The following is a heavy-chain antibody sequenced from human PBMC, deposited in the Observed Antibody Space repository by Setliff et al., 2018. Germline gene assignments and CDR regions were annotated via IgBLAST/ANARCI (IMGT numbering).Heavy chain of an antibody. Sequence: ASVKVSCKASGYIFNNYFLHWVRQAPGQGLEWMGRINPNSGGTNYAQKFQGRVSVTRGTSMSTTYMELSGLRSDDTAVYYCVRQDILTGYYAFDYWGQGSLVTVSS. CDR2: INPNSGGT. CDR1: GYIFNNYF. CDR3: VRQDILTGYYAFDY. D-gene: IGHD3-9*01. V-gene: IGHV1-2*06. J-gene: IGHJ4*02.